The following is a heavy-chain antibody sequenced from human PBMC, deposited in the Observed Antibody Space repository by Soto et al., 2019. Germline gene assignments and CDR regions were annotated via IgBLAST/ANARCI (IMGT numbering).Heavy chain of an antibody. D-gene: IGHD6-6*01. Sequence: GEFLRISCRGAGGSFAGHWIGWVRQMPGKGLEWMGTIYPDDSDARYSPSFQGHVTMSADKSISTAYLQWSSLKASDTAMYYCARLHYTSSSGDYWGQGTLVTVSS. CDR3: ARLHYTSSSGDY. J-gene: IGHJ4*02. CDR2: IYPDDSDA. V-gene: IGHV5-51*01. CDR1: GGSFAGHW.